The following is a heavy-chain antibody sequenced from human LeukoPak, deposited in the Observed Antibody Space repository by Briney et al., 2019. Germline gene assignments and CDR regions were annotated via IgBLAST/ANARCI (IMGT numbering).Heavy chain of an antibody. D-gene: IGHD6-19*01. CDR1: GGSISSSDYY. CDR3: ARIVYDSSGWYRFDY. J-gene: IGHJ4*02. Sequence: SETLSLTCTVSGGSISSSDYYWSWIRQPPGKGLEWIGYIYYSGSTYYNPFLKSRVTISIDTSKNQFSLKLSSVTAADTAVYFCARIVYDSSGWYRFDYWGQGTLVTVSS. CDR2: IYYSGST. V-gene: IGHV4-30-4*01.